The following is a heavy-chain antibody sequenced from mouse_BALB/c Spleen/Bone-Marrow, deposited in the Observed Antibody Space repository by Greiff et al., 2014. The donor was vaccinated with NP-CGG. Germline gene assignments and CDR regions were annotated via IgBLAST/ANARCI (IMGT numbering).Heavy chain of an antibody. J-gene: IGHJ2*01. V-gene: IGHV14-3*02. Sequence: VQLKESGAELVKPGASVKLSCTASGFNIKDTYMHWVKQRPEQGLEWIGRIDPANGNTKYDPKFQGKATITADTSSNTAYLQLSRLTSEDSAVYYCARYYYGSSYFDYWGQGTTLTVSS. CDR2: IDPANGNT. CDR3: ARYYYGSSYFDY. D-gene: IGHD1-1*01. CDR1: GFNIKDTY.